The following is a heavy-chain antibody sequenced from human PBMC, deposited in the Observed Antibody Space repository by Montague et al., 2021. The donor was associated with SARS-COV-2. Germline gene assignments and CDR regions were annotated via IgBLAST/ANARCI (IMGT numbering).Heavy chain of an antibody. CDR1: GFTFSHYW. D-gene: IGHD5-12*01. CDR2: INSDGSST. Sequence: SRSLSCAASGFTFSHYWMHWVRQAPGKGLVWVSRINSDGSSTTYADSVKGRFTISRDNAKNTVYLQMNSLRAEDSAVYYCASDSRYSGYEADYWGQGTLVTVSS. CDR3: ASDSRYSGYEADY. V-gene: IGHV3-74*01. J-gene: IGHJ4*02.